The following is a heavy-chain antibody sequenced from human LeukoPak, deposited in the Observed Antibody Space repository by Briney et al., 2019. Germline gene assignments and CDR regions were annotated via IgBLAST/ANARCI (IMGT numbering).Heavy chain of an antibody. D-gene: IGHD7-27*01. CDR2: IYYSGST. V-gene: IGHV4-59*01. CDR1: GGSISNYY. J-gene: IGHJ5*02. Sequence: SETLSLTCTVSGGSISNYYWSWIRQPPGKGLEWIGYIYYSGSTNYSPSLKSRVTISVDTSKNQFFLKLGSVTAADTAVYYCARDPGENWFDPWGQGTLVTVSS. CDR3: ARDPGENWFDP.